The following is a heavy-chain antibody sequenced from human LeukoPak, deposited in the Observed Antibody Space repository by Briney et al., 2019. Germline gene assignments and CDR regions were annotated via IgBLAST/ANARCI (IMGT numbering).Heavy chain of an antibody. V-gene: IGHV3-48*03. CDR1: GFTFSSYE. D-gene: IGHD5-18*01. CDR3: ARFLDTAMVNGY. Sequence: GGSLRLSCAASGFTFSSYEMNWVRQAPGKGLEWVSYISSSGSTIYYADSVKGRFTISRDNAKNSLYLQMNSLRAEDTAVYYCARFLDTAMVNGYWGQGTLVTVSS. CDR2: ISSSGSTI. J-gene: IGHJ4*02.